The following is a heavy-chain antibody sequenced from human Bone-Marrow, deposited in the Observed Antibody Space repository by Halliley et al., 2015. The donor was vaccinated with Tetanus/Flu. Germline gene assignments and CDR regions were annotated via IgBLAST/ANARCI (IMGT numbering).Heavy chain of an antibody. CDR3: AGASNRCSGWDDAFDL. V-gene: IGHV3-66*01. D-gene: IGHD6-19*01. J-gene: IGHJ3*01. Sequence: YRGGAKYYADSVKGRFSISRDSSKNTISLQMDNLRVEDTAMYYCAGASNRCSGWDDAFDLWGQGTLVTVSS. CDR2: YRGGAK.